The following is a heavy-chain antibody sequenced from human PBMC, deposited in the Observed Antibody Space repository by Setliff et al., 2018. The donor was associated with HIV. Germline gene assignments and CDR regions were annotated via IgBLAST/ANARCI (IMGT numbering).Heavy chain of an antibody. CDR2: IYYNVNN. CDR3: ARDPTTGVDY. CDR1: GVSISSQY. V-gene: IGHV4-59*11. D-gene: IGHD4-4*01. Sequence: PSETLSLTCAVSGVSISSQYWSWIRQPPGKGLEWIGFIYYNVNNNYNPSLKSRVSISIDTSKNQFSLTLSSVTAADTAVYYCARDPTTGVDYWGQGTLVTVSS. J-gene: IGHJ4*02.